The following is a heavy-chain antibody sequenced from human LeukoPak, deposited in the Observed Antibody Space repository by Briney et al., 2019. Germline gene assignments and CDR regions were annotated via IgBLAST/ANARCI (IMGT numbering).Heavy chain of an antibody. D-gene: IGHD3-22*01. V-gene: IGHV1-2*02. CDR2: VNSNIGDT. Sequence: GASVKLSCKASGYSCTGYYIHWVRQATGQGLEWMGWVNSNIGDTYYAQKFRGRLAITRDKSITTVHMELSSLRSNATAVYYCARDVLGYDSSASDWGQGTLVTVSS. J-gene: IGHJ4*02. CDR3: ARDVLGYDSSASD. CDR1: GYSCTGYY.